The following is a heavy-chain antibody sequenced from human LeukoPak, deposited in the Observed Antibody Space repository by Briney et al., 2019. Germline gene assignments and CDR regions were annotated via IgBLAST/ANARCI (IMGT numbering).Heavy chain of an antibody. D-gene: IGHD2-2*01. CDR1: GGSISSY. V-gene: IGHV4-59*01. CDR3: ATRAAYCSSTSCPRDYYYYMDV. J-gene: IGHJ6*03. Sequence: SETLSLTCTVSGGSISSYWSWIRQPPGKGLEWIGYIYYSGSTNYNPSLKSRVTISVDTSKDQFSLKLSSVTAADTAVYYCATRAAYCSSTSCPRDYYYYMDVWGKGTTVTVSS. CDR2: IYYSGST.